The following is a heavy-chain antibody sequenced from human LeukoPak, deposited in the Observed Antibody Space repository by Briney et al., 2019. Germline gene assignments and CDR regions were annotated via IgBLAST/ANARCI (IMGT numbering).Heavy chain of an antibody. D-gene: IGHD6-6*01. J-gene: IGHJ5*02. V-gene: IGHV1-69*04. CDR1: GGTFSSYA. CDR3: ARERYSSSSGFDP. CDR2: IIPILGIP. Sequence: GASVKVSCKASGGTFSSYAISWVRQASGQGLEWMGRIIPILGIPNYAQKFQGRVTITADKSTSTAYMELSSLRSEDTAAYYCARERYSSSSGFDPWGQGTLVTVSS.